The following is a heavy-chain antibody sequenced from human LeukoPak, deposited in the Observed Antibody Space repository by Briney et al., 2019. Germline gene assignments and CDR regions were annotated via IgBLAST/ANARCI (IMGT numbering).Heavy chain of an antibody. CDR2: ISGSGGST. Sequence: PSETLSLTCTVSGGSISSYYWSWIRQPPGKGLEWVSAISGSGGSTYYADSVKGRFTISRDNSKNTLYLQMNSLRAEDTAVYYCAKTDWGLSGGNEFDYWGQGTLVTVSS. V-gene: IGHV3-23*01. J-gene: IGHJ4*02. D-gene: IGHD4-23*01. CDR3: AKTDWGLSGGNEFDY. CDR1: GGSISSYY.